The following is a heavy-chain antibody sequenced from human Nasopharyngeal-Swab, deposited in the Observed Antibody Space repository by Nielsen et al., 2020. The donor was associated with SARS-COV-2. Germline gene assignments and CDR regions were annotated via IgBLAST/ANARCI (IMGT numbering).Heavy chain of an antibody. D-gene: IGHD5-24*01. CDR1: GFTVSSNY. CDR2: IYSGGST. V-gene: IGHV3-53*01. Sequence: GESLKISCAASGFTVSSNYMSWVRQAPGKGPELVSVIYSGGSTYYADSVKGRFTISRDNSKNTLYLQMNSLRAEDTAVYYCAREGDGYNSPHTNFYWGQGTLVTVSS. J-gene: IGHJ4*02. CDR3: AREGDGYNSPHTNFY.